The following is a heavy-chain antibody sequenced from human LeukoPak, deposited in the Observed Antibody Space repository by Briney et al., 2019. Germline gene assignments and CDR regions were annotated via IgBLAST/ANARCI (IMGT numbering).Heavy chain of an antibody. V-gene: IGHV4-59*01. CDR2: IYYSGST. J-gene: IGHJ4*02. D-gene: IGHD3-3*01. CDR3: ARGVPEYYDFWSGYFYYFGY. CDR1: GGSISSYY. Sequence: PSETLSLTCTVSGGSISSYYWSWIRQPPGKGLEWIGYIYYSGSTNYNPSLKSRVTISVDTSKNQFSLKLTSVTAADTAVYYCARGVPEYYDFWSGYFYYFGYWGQGTLVTVSS.